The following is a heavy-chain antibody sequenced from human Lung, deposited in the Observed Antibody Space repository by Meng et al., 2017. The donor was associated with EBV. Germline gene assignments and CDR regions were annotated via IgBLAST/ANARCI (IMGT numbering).Heavy chain of an antibody. CDR3: ARDLTGRNNY. CDR1: GFNFSSNA. D-gene: IGHD3-9*01. Sequence: QVEVVGAGGGVVQPGRSLRLSCAASGFNFSSNAMHWVRQAPGKGLEWVAIISFDGNHKYYADSVKGRFTISRDNSKNTLFLQMNSLRAEDSAVYYCARDLTGRNNYWGQGTLVTVSS. CDR2: ISFDGNHK. J-gene: IGHJ4*02. V-gene: IGHV3-30-3*01.